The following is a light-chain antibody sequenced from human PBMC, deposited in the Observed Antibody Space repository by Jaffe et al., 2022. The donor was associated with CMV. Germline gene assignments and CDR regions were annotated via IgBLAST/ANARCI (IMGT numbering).Light chain of an antibody. V-gene: IGKV1-5*03. CDR1: QSISSW. CDR3: QQYKSYPLT. Sequence: DIQMTQSPSTLSVSVGDRVTITCRASQSISSWLAWYQQKPGKAPNLLIYKASSLESGVPSRFSGRGSGTEFTLTISSLQPDDFATYYCQQYKSYPLTFGGGTKVEIK. J-gene: IGKJ4*01. CDR2: KAS.